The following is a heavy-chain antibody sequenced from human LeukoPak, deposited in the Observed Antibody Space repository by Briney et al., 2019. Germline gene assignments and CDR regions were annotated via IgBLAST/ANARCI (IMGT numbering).Heavy chain of an antibody. D-gene: IGHD3-22*01. V-gene: IGHV4-34*01. CDR2: INHSGIN. J-gene: IGHJ6*04. CDR3: AKKKVDVMGSQYYYYYGLDV. Sequence: SETLSLTCAFYGGSFSGYSLTWIRQPPGRGLEWIGEINHSGINHFNPSLKSRVTISAESSKKQVFLNLSSVTAADTAVYYCAKKKVDVMGSQYYYYYGLDVWGKGTTVTVSS. CDR1: GGSFSGYS.